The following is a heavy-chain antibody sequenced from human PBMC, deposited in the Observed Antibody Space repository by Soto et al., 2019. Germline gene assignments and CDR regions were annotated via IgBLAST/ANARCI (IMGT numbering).Heavy chain of an antibody. CDR2: IGGGGRTT. CDR3: GKTGQVDV. J-gene: IGHJ6*02. V-gene: IGHV3-23*01. CDR1: GFSFSTYA. Sequence: EVQLLESGGGLVQPGGSLRLSCAASGFSFSTYAMTWVRQAPGKGLEWVSTIGGGGRTTYYADCVKGQFTISRDNSKNTVYLQMNSRRAEDTAVYYGGKTGQVDVWGQGTTVTVTS.